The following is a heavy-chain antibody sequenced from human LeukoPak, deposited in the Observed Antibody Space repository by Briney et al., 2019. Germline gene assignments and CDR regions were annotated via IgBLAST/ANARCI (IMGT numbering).Heavy chain of an antibody. CDR2: ISWNSGSI. CDR1: GFTFDDHA. J-gene: IGHJ4*02. D-gene: IGHD5-18*01. V-gene: IGHV3-9*01. Sequence: GGSLRLSCAASGFTFDDHAMHWVRQAPGKGLEWVSGISWNSGSIGYADSVKGRFTISRDNAKNSLYLQMNSLRAEDTALYYCAKDRGYSYGAYFDYWGQGTLVTVSS. CDR3: AKDRGYSYGAYFDY.